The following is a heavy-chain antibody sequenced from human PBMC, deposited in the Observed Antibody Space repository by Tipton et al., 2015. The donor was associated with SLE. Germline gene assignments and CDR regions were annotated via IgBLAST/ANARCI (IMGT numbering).Heavy chain of an antibody. J-gene: IGHJ3*02. V-gene: IGHV3-66*02. CDR2: IYSGGST. Sequence: SLRLSCAASGFTVSSNYMSWVRQAPGKGLEWVSVIYSGGSTYYADSVKGRFTISRDNSKNTLYLQMNSLRAEDTAVYYCAKDLKQWLANDAFDIWGQGTMVTVSS. D-gene: IGHD6-19*01. CDR1: GFTVSSNY. CDR3: AKDLKQWLANDAFDI.